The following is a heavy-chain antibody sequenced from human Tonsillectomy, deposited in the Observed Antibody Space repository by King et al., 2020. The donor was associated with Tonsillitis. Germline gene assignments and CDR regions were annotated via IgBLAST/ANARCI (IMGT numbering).Heavy chain of an antibody. D-gene: IGHD5-18*01. CDR3: ARHVDTAMGY. J-gene: IGHJ4*02. CDR2: LNSYGRCQ. Sequence: VQLVESGGGLVQPGGSLRLSFSASGFTFRSYWMRRVGQRPGKGLVLVLRLNSYGRCQSYADSVKGRFTISRDNAKKTLYLQMNSLRAEDTAVYYCARHVDTAMGYWGQGTLVTVSS. CDR1: GFTFRSYW. V-gene: IGHV3-74*01.